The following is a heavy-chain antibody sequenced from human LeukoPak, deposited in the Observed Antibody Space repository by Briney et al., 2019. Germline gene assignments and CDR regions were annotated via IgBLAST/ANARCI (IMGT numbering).Heavy chain of an antibody. D-gene: IGHD3-10*01. V-gene: IGHV4-34*01. CDR3: TRHQTNNYGPGTPFDF. Sequence: SETLSLTCAVYGGSFSGYYWSWIRQPPGKGLEWIGEINHSGSTNYSPSLRSRVFISVDTSNNQFSLSLSSVTAADTAVYFCTRHQTNNYGPGTPFDFWGQGTLVSVSS. CDR2: INHSGST. CDR1: GGSFSGYY. J-gene: IGHJ4*02.